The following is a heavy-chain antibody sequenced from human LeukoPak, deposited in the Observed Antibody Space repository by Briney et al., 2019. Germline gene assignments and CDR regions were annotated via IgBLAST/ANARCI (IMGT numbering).Heavy chain of an antibody. Sequence: SSETLSLTCAVYGGSFSGYYWSWIRQPPGKGLEWTGEINHSGSTNYNPSLKSRVTISVDTSKNQFSLKLSSVTAADTAVYYCARGRDSSSQDNYYYGMDVWGQGTTVTVSS. CDR3: ARGRDSSSQDNYYYGMDV. V-gene: IGHV4-34*01. J-gene: IGHJ6*02. CDR2: INHSGST. CDR1: GGSFSGYY. D-gene: IGHD6-6*01.